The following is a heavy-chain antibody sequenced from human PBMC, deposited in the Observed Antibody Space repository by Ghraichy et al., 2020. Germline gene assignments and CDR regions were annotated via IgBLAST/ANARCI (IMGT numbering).Heavy chain of an antibody. Sequence: SETLSLTCTVSGDSIRGSRYYWGWIRQPPGKGLECLGTIYYGGSTYYSPSLTSRVTISLDKSKNKFSLELTSVTVADTAVYYCARLAGLSIPLTGSQRGVVVVVAATPDLWGQGTLVTVFS. D-gene: IGHD2-21*01. CDR2: IYYGGST. CDR1: GDSIRGSRYY. CDR3: ARLAGLSIPLTGSQRGVVVVVAATPDL. J-gene: IGHJ5*02. V-gene: IGHV4-39*01.